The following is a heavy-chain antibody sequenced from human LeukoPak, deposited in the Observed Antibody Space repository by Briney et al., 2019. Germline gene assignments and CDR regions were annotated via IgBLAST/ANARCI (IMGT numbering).Heavy chain of an antibody. Sequence: GGSLRLSXAASGFTFSSYAMSWVRQAPGKGLEWVSDISGSGGSTYYADSVKGRFTISRDNSKNTLYLQMYSLRAEDTAVYYCAKGDSTTLLRPYYFDYWGQGTLVTVSS. J-gene: IGHJ4*02. CDR1: GFTFSSYA. V-gene: IGHV3-23*01. CDR3: AKGDSTTLLRPYYFDY. CDR2: ISGSGGST. D-gene: IGHD3-10*01.